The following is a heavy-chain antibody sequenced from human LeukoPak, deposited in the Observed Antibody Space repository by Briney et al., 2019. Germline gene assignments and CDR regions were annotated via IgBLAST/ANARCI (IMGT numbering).Heavy chain of an antibody. V-gene: IGHV3-21*01. D-gene: IGHD6-13*01. Sequence: GGSLRLSCAVSGFTFSSYSMNWVRQAPGKGLEWVSSISSSSSYIYYADSVKGRFTISRDNAKNPLYLQMNSLRAEDTAVYYCARAAAAPEGYWGQGTLVTVSS. CDR2: ISSSSSYI. J-gene: IGHJ4*02. CDR1: GFTFSSYS. CDR3: ARAAAAPEGY.